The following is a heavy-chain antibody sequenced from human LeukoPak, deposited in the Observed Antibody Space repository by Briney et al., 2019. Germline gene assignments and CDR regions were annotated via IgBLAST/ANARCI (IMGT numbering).Heavy chain of an antibody. D-gene: IGHD4/OR15-4a*01. J-gene: IGHJ6*03. V-gene: IGHV3-30*04. Sequence: YPGGSLRLSCAASGFTFNNYAMHWVRQAPGKGLEWVAVIPYDGSNKYYADSVKGRFTISRDNSKNMVYLQMNSLRPEDTAVYYCARDAVLSIRVDYYYYMDVWGKGTTVTVSS. CDR2: IPYDGSNK. CDR3: ARDAVLSIRVDYYYYMDV. CDR1: GFTFNNYA.